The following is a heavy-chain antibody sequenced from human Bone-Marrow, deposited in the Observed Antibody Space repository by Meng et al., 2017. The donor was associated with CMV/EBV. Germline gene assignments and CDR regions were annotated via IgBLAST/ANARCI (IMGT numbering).Heavy chain of an antibody. CDR3: ARDSSSSDWYSGLDY. D-gene: IGHD6-19*01. V-gene: IGHV1-18*01. J-gene: IGHJ4*02. CDR1: GYTFTSYG. CDR2: ISAYNGNT. Sequence: ASVKVSCKASGYTFTSYGISWVRQAPGQGLEWMGWISAYNGNTNYAQKLQGRVTMTTDTSTSTAYMELRSLRSDDAAVYYCARDSSSSDWYSGLDYWGQGTLVTVSS.